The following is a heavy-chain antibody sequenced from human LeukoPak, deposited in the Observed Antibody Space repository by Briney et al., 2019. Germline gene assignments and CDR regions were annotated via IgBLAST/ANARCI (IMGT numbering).Heavy chain of an antibody. V-gene: IGHV3-20*04. CDR3: AREPPPNLDYGRNSQDYYYYYYMDV. D-gene: IGHD4-23*01. J-gene: IGHJ6*03. Sequence: PGGSLRLSCAASGFTFDDYGMSWVRQAPGKGLEWVSGINWNGGRTGYADSVKGRFTISRDNAKNSLYLQMNSLRAEDTALYYCAREPPPNLDYGRNSQDYYYYYYMDVWGKGTTVTVSS. CDR2: INWNGGRT. CDR1: GFTFDDYG.